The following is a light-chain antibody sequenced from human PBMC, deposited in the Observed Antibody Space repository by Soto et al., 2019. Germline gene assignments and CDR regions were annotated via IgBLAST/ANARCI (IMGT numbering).Light chain of an antibody. V-gene: IGKV1-39*01. Sequence: IQMTQAPSSLSASVGDRVTITCRASQNINNFLNWYQQKPGKAPKLLIYAASTLARGVPSRFTVRGSGTYVTLTITRLQPEDFATYYCQQSYNTPRLYTFGQGTKLEIK. CDR2: AAS. J-gene: IGKJ2*01. CDR1: QNINNF. CDR3: QQSYNTPRLYT.